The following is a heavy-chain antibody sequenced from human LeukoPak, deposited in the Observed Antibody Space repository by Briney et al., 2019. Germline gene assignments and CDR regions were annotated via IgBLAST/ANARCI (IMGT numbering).Heavy chain of an antibody. V-gene: IGHV4-38-2*02. CDR3: ARDGVPYYYDSSGYLPGFDI. CDR2: IYHSGST. CDR1: GYSISSGYY. D-gene: IGHD3-22*01. Sequence: PSETLSLTCTVSGYSISSGYYWGWIRQPPGKGLEWIGSIYHSGSTYYNPSLKSRVTISVDTSKNQFSLKLSSVTAADTAVYYCARDGVPYYYDSSGYLPGFDIWGQGTMVTVSS. J-gene: IGHJ3*02.